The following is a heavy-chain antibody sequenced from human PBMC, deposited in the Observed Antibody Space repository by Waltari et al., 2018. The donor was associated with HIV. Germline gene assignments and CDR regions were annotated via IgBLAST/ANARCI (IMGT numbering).Heavy chain of an antibody. V-gene: IGHV4-4*02. CDR1: GGSISSSNW. CDR3: ARDAGDIVLMVYAPHRGWYDY. Sequence: QVQLQESGPGLVKPSGTLSLTCAVSGGSISSSNWWSWVRQPPGKGLEWIGEIYHSGSTNYNPSLKSRVTISVDKSKNQFSLKLSSVTAADTAVYYCARDAGDIVLMVYAPHRGWYDYWGQGTLVTVSS. J-gene: IGHJ4*02. CDR2: IYHSGST. D-gene: IGHD2-8*01.